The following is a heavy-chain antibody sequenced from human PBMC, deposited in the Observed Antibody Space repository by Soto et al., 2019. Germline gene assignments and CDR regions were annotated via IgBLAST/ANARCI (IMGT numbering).Heavy chain of an antibody. V-gene: IGHV3-48*03. CDR1: GFTFSSYE. J-gene: IGHJ6*02. D-gene: IGHD6-13*01. CDR2: ISSSGSTI. CDR3: AKVGSSATGNSRYYYYGLDV. Sequence: EVQLVESGGGLVQPGGSLRLSCAASGFTFSSYEMNWVRQAPGKGLEWGSYISSSGSTIYYADSVKGRFTISRDNAKNSLYLQMNSLRAEDTAVYYCAKVGSSATGNSRYYYYGLDVWGQGTTVSVSS.